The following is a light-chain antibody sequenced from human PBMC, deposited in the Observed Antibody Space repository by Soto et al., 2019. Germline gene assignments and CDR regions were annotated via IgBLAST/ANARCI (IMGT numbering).Light chain of an antibody. CDR1: NGHSTYA. CDR2: LNSDGSH. J-gene: IGLJ2*01. CDR3: QTWGTAIHDVV. Sequence: QSVLTQSPSASASLGVSVKLTCTLNNGHSTYAIAWHQQQPEKGPRYLMKLNSDGSHSKGDGIPDRFSGSSSGAERHLTISSLQSEDEADYYCQTWGTAIHDVVFGGGTKLTVL. V-gene: IGLV4-69*01.